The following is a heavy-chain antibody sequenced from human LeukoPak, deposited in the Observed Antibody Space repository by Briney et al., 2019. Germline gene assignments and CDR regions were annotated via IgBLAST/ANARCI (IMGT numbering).Heavy chain of an antibody. CDR1: GFTFSSYW. CDR3: ARGPPWYFDL. CDR2: INGDESST. D-gene: IGHD6-25*01. Sequence: GGSLRLSCAASGFTFSSYWMHWVRQAPGKGLVWVSRINGDESSTAYADSVKGRFTISRDNAKNTLYLQMNSLTAEDTAVYYCARGPPWYFDLWGRGTLVTVSS. J-gene: IGHJ2*01. V-gene: IGHV3-74*01.